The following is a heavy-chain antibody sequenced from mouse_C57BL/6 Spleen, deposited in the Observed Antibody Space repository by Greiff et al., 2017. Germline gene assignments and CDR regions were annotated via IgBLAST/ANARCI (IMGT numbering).Heavy chain of an antibody. CDR3: ARVAHYYGSPWFAY. Sequence: VKLMESGAELVKPGASVKISCKASGYAFSSYWMNWVKQRPGKGLEWIGQIYPGDGDTNYNGKFKGKATLTADKSSSTAYMQLSSLTSEDSAVYFCARVAHYYGSPWFAYWGQGTLVTVSA. D-gene: IGHD1-1*01. CDR1: GYAFSSYW. J-gene: IGHJ3*01. CDR2: IYPGDGDT. V-gene: IGHV1-80*01.